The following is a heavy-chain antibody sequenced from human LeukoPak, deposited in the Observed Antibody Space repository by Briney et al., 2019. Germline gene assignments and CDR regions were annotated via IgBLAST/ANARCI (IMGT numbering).Heavy chain of an antibody. J-gene: IGHJ6*02. CDR2: INEDGSEK. V-gene: IGHV3-7*01. CDR1: GFTFSSYA. CDR3: ARGRGIGA. Sequence: GGSLRLSCAASGFTFSSYAMSWVRQAPGKGLEWVANINEDGSEKYYVDSVKGRCTISRDNAKKSLSLQMNSLRAEDMGVYYCARGRGIGAWGQGTTVTVSS.